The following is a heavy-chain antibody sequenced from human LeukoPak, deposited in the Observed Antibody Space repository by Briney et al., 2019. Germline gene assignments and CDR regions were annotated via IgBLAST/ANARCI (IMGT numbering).Heavy chain of an antibody. CDR1: GFNFNSYA. CDR2: ISYDGGTK. D-gene: IGHD3-22*01. V-gene: IGHV3-30-3*01. CDR3: ARDRRGYYDSSGSFDY. J-gene: IGHJ4*02. Sequence: PGGSLRLSCAGFGFNFNSYAVHWVRQAPGKGLEWVALISYDGGTKLYADAVKGRVTISRDNSKNTLYLQMNRLRAEDTAVYYCARDRRGYYDSSGSFDYWGQGTLVTVSS.